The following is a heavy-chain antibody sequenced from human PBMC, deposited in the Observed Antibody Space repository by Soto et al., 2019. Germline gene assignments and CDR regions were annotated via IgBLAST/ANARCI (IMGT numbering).Heavy chain of an antibody. Sequence: SETLSLTCTVSGGSISSYYWSWIRQPPGKGLEWIGYIYYSGSTNYNPSLKSRVTISVDTSKNQFSLKLSSVTAADTAVYYCARGVRGYDAFDIWGQGTRVTVSS. CDR3: ARGVRGYDAFDI. CDR2: IYYSGST. CDR1: GGSISSYY. V-gene: IGHV4-59*01. D-gene: IGHD3-10*01. J-gene: IGHJ3*02.